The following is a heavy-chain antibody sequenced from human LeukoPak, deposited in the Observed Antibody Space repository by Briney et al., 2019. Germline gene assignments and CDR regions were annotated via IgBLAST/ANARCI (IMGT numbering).Heavy chain of an antibody. CDR2: ISGSGGST. Sequence: GGSLRLSCAASGFTFSGYAMSWVRQAPGKGLEWVSAISGSGGSTYYADSVKGRFTISRDNSKNTLYLQMNSLRAEDTAVYYCAKDLDCSSTSCDRDYWGQGTLLTVSS. CDR1: GFTFSGYA. D-gene: IGHD2-2*02. V-gene: IGHV3-23*01. CDR3: AKDLDCSSTSCDRDY. J-gene: IGHJ4*02.